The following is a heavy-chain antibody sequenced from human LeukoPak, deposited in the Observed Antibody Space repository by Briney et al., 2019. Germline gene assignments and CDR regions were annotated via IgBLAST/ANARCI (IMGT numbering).Heavy chain of an antibody. Sequence: GGSLRLSCAASGFTFSSYSMNWVRQAPGKGLEWVSSISSSSSYIYYADSVKGRFTISRDNAKNSLYLQMNSLRAEDTAVYYCARETVVAVAGNWFDPWGQGTLVTVSS. CDR3: ARETVVAVAGNWFDP. J-gene: IGHJ5*02. D-gene: IGHD6-19*01. V-gene: IGHV3-21*01. CDR2: ISSSSSYI. CDR1: GFTFSSYS.